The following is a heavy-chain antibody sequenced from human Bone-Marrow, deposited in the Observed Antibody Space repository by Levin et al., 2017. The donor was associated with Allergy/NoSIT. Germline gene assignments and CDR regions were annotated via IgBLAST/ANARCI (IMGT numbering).Heavy chain of an antibody. CDR3: ARGITAGVDF. V-gene: IGHV1-8*01. Sequence: ASVKVSCKASGYTFSNFDINWMRQGTGQGLEWMGWMSPNTGNTGYAQKFQGRISMTRDTSMGTAYIELSSLRSEDTAVYYCARGITAGVDFWGQGTLIAVSS. D-gene: IGHD1-1*01. J-gene: IGHJ4*02. CDR1: GYTFSNFD. CDR2: MSPNTGNT.